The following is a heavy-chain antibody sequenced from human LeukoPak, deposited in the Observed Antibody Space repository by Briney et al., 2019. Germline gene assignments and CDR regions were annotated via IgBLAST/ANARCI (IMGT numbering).Heavy chain of an antibody. J-gene: IGHJ4*02. CDR2: INTDGSFT. Sequence: GGSLRLSCAASGFTFSDYWMHWVRQAPGKGLVWVSRINTDGSFTRYADSVQGRFTISRDTAKNALFLQMNSLRAEDTAVYYCAREAKVGGALQYWGQGILVTVSS. CDR1: GFTFSDYW. CDR3: AREAKVGGALQY. V-gene: IGHV3-74*01. D-gene: IGHD1-26*01.